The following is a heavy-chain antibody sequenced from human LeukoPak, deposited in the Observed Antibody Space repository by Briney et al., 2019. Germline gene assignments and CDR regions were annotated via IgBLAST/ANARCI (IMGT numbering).Heavy chain of an antibody. V-gene: IGHV3-11*01. Sequence: PGGSLRLSCAASGFTFSDYYMSWIRQAPGKGLEWVSYISSSGSTIYYADSVKGRFTISRDNAKNTLYLQMNSLRAEDTAVYYCAKRRPTVGADYYFDYWGQGTLVTVSS. CDR3: AKRRPTVGADYYFDY. CDR2: ISSSGSTI. CDR1: GFTFSDYY. D-gene: IGHD1-26*01. J-gene: IGHJ4*02.